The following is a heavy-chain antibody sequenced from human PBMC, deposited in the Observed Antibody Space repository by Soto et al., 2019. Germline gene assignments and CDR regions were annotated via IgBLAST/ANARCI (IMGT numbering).Heavy chain of an antibody. J-gene: IGHJ6*03. CDR2: INSDGSST. V-gene: IGHV3-74*01. CDR1: GFTFSSYW. Sequence: EVQLVESGGGLVQPGGSLRLSCAASGFTFSSYWMHWVRQAPGKGLVWVSRINSDGSSTSYADSVKGRFTISRDNAKNPLYLQMKRLRAEDTAVYYCARDDVIAAAGGYYYYYMDVWGKGTTVTVSS. D-gene: IGHD6-13*01. CDR3: ARDDVIAAAGGYYYYYMDV.